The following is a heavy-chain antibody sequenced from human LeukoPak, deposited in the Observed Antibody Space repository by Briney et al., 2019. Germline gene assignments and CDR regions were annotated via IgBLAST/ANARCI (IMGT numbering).Heavy chain of an antibody. J-gene: IGHJ5*02. CDR2: INHSGST. CDR1: GGSLSGYY. Sequence: SETLSLTCAVYGGSLSGYYWSWIRQPPGKGLEWIGEINHSGSTNYNPSLKSRVTISVDTSKNQFSLKLSSVTAADTAVYYCARGAANFKVDPWGQGTLVTVSS. D-gene: IGHD5-18*01. V-gene: IGHV4-34*01. CDR3: ARGAANFKVDP.